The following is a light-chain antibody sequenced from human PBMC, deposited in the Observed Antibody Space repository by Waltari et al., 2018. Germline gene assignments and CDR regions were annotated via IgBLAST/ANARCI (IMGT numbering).Light chain of an antibody. J-gene: IGKJ1*01. Sequence: EIVLTQSPGTLSLSPGESATLSCRTSQSVTRALAWYQQKPGQAPRLLIYCASNRATGIPDRFSGSGSGTYFSLTSSNLEPEDFAVYYCQHYLRLPVTFGQGTKVEVK. V-gene: IGKV3-20*01. CDR2: CAS. CDR3: QHYLRLPVT. CDR1: QSVTRA.